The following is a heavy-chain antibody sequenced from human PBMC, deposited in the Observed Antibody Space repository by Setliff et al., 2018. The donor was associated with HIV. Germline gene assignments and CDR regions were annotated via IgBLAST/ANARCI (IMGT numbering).Heavy chain of an antibody. CDR1: GGSITSSSNY. CDR2: IYYSGSS. J-gene: IGHJ4*02. V-gene: IGHV4-39*01. Sequence: LSLTCTVSGGSITSSSNYWGWIRQPPGKGLEWIGSIYYSGSSYYNPSLKSRVTISVDTSKNQFSLKLSSVTAPDTAVYYCARLPDINSWPFDYWARGTLVTVSS. D-gene: IGHD6-13*01. CDR3: ARLPDINSWPFDY.